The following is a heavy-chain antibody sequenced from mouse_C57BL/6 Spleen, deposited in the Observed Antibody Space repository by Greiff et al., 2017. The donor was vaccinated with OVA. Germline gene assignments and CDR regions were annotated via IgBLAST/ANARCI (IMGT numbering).Heavy chain of an antibody. CDR1: GFSLTSYG. V-gene: IGHV2-6-1*01. D-gene: IGHD4-1*01. CDR3: ARHGANWDDYFDY. Sequence: QVQLQQSGPGLVAPSQSLSITCTVSGFSLTSYGVHWVRQPPGKGLEWLVVIWSDGSTTYNSALKSRLSISKDNSKSQVFLKMNSLQTDDTAMYYCARHGANWDDYFDYWGQGTTLTVSS. CDR2: IWSDGST. J-gene: IGHJ2*01.